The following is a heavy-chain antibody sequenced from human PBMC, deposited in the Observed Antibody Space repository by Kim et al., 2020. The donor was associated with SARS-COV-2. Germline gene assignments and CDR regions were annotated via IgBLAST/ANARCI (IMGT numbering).Heavy chain of an antibody. J-gene: IGHJ3*02. CDR2: IYYSGST. CDR3: ARSDYYDGVELI. Sequence: SETLSLTCTVSGGSISSGGYYWSWIRQHPGKGLEWIGYIYYSGSTYYNPSLKSRVTISVDTSKNQFSLKLSSVTAADTAVYYCARSDYYDGVELIWGQGTMVTVSS. D-gene: IGHD3-22*01. CDR1: GGSISSGGYY. V-gene: IGHV4-31*03.